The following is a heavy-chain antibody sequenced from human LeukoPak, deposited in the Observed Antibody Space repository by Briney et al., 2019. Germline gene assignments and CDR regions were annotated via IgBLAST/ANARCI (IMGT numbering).Heavy chain of an antibody. CDR3: AREDSDAFDI. V-gene: IGHV3-48*03. Sequence: GGSLRLSCAASGFTFSSYEMGWVRRAPGKGQEWVSYIGSSGGSRYYADSVKGRFTSSRDNAKNSHYLQMNSLRVEDTAVYYCAREDSDAFDIWGQGTMVSVSS. CDR1: GFTFSSYE. J-gene: IGHJ3*02. D-gene: IGHD2-15*01. CDR2: IGSSGGSR.